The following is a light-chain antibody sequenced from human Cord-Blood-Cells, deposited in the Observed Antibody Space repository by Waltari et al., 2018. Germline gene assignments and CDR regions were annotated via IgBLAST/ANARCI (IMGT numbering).Light chain of an antibody. CDR2: GNS. CDR1: SSNIRAGYD. Sequence: QSVLTQPPSVSGAPWQRVTISCTGSSSNIRAGYDVHCYQQLPGPAPKLLIYGNSNRPSGVPDRFSGSKSGTSASLAITGLQAEDEADYYCQSYDSSLSGSVFGGGTKLTVL. J-gene: IGLJ3*02. CDR3: QSYDSSLSGSV. V-gene: IGLV1-40*01.